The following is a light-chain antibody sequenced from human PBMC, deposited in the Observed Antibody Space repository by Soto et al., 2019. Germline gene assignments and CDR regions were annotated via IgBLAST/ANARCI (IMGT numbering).Light chain of an antibody. CDR1: SSNIGDNF. V-gene: IGLV1-51*02. J-gene: IGLJ1*01. CDR2: ENN. CDR3: CTCDSSLSVYV. Sequence: QSVLTQPPSVSAAPGQKVTISCSGSSSNIGDNFVSWYQQLPGTAPTLLIYENNNRPSGIPDRFSGSNSGTSATLGITGPQPGDEDDDYCCTCDSSLSVYVFGTGTKLTVL.